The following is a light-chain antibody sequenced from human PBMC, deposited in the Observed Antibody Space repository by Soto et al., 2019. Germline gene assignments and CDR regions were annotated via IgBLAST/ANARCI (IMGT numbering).Light chain of an antibody. J-gene: IGKJ1*01. Sequence: PGERATLSCRASQSVSSSYLAWYQQKPGQAPRLLIHGASSRATGIPDRFSGSGSGTDFTLTISRLEPEDFAVYYCQQYGTSPRTFGQGTKVDIK. CDR2: GAS. CDR1: QSVSSSY. CDR3: QQYGTSPRT. V-gene: IGKV3-20*01.